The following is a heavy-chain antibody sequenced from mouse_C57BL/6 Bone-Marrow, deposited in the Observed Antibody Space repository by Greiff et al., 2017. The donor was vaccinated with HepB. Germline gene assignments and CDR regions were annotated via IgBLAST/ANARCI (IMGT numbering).Heavy chain of an antibody. CDR2: IDPSDSDT. Sequence: QVQLQQPGAELVRPGSSVKLSCKASGYTFTSYWMHWVKQRPIQGLEWIGNIDPSDSDTHYNQKFKDKATLTVDKSSSTAYMQLSSLTSEDSAVSYCARDQTAQAEFFSCFDYWGQGTTLTVSS. D-gene: IGHD3-2*02. CDR3: ARDQTAQAEFFSCFDY. CDR1: GYTFTSYW. V-gene: IGHV1-52*01. J-gene: IGHJ2*01.